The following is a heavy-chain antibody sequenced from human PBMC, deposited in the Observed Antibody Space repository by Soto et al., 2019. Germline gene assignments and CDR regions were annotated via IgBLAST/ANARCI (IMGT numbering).Heavy chain of an antibody. J-gene: IGHJ5*02. CDR3: ARIIRAHIVVVTAIPRVWFDP. V-gene: IGHV2-26*01. D-gene: IGHD2-21*02. CDR1: GFSLSNARMG. Sequence: SGPTLVNPTETLTLTCTVSGFSLSNARMGVSWIRQPPGKALEWLAHIFSNDEKSYSTSLKSRLTISKDTSKSQVVLTMTNMDPVDTATYYCARIIRAHIVVVTAIPRVWFDPWGQGTLVTVSS. CDR2: IFSNDEK.